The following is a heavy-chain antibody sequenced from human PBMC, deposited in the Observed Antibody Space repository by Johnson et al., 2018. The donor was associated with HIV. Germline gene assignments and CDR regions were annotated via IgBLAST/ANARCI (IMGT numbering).Heavy chain of an antibody. J-gene: IGHJ3*02. D-gene: IGHD3-22*01. CDR1: GFTFSSYA. CDR2: ISYDGSNK. Sequence: QVQRVESGGGVVQPGRSLRLSCAASGFTFSSYAMHWVRQAPGKGLEWVAVISYDGSNKYYADSVKGRFTISRDNSKNTLYLQMNSLRAEDTAVYYCARDRPIAPFDIWGQGTLVTVSS. V-gene: IGHV3-30-3*01. CDR3: ARDRPIAPFDI.